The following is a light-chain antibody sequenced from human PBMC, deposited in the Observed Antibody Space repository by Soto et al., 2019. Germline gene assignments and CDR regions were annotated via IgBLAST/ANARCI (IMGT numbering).Light chain of an antibody. Sequence: ALTQPASVSGSPGQSIAISCTGTSSDVGGYNYVSWYQQHPGKAPKLMIYDVSNRPSGVSNRFSGSKSGNTASLTISGLQAEDEADYYCSSFTSSNTYVFGTGTKVTVL. J-gene: IGLJ1*01. CDR2: DVS. CDR1: SSDVGGYNY. V-gene: IGLV2-14*01. CDR3: SSFTSSNTYV.